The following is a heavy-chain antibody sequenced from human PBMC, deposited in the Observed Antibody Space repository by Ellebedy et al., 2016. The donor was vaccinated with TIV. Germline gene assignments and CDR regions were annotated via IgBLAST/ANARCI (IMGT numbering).Heavy chain of an antibody. CDR3: ATRGSGHY. CDR1: GFSFSIYA. CDR2: TSNTGDST. J-gene: IGHJ4*02. D-gene: IGHD3-10*01. V-gene: IGHV3-23*01. Sequence: GESLKISXAASGFSFSIYAGSWVRQAPGKGLEWVSSTSNTGDSTSYADSVKGRFTISRDNSNEMLYLQMNSLRADDTAVYYCATRGSGHYWGQGTPVTVSS.